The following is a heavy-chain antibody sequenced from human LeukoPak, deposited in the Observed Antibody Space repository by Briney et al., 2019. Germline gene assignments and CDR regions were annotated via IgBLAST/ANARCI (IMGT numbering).Heavy chain of an antibody. CDR1: GFTFTSYW. V-gene: IGHV3-74*03. D-gene: IGHD6-19*01. CDR2: INSDGSTT. Sequence: GGSLRLSCAASGFTFTSYWMHWVRQAPGKGLVWASLINSDGSTTKYADSVKGRFTMSRDNAKNTLYLEMNSLRGEDTAVYYCATGGSSGWYHFEYWGQGTLVTVSS. J-gene: IGHJ4*02. CDR3: ATGGSSGWYHFEY.